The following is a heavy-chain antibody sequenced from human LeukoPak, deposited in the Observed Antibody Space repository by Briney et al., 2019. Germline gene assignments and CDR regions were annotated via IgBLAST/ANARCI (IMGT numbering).Heavy chain of an antibody. V-gene: IGHV4-39*01. CDR3: ARLVPRRNFDY. Sequence: SETLSLTCTVSGGSISSSSYYRGWIRQPPGKGLEWIGSIYYSGSTYYNPSLKSRVTISVDTSKNQFSLKLSSVTAADTAVYYCARLVPRRNFDYWGQGTLVTVSS. CDR1: GGSISSSSYY. CDR2: IYYSGST. D-gene: IGHD4/OR15-4a*01. J-gene: IGHJ4*02.